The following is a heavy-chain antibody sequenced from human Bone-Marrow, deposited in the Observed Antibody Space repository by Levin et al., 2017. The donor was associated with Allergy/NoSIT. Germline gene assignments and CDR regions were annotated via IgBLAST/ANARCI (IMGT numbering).Heavy chain of an antibody. CDR3: AKLRGSGSIYAFDI. D-gene: IGHD3-10*01. CDR1: GFTFSSYA. V-gene: IGHV3-23*01. CDR2: ISGSGGST. Sequence: ASVKVSCAASGFTFSSYAMSWVRQAPGKGLEWVSAISGSGGSTYYADSVKVRFTISRDNSKNTLYLQMNSLRAEDTAVYYCAKLRGSGSIYAFDIWGQGTMVTVSS. J-gene: IGHJ3*02.